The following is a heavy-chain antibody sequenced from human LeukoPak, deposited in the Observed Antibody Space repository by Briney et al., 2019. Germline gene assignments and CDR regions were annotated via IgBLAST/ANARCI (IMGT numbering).Heavy chain of an antibody. J-gene: IGHJ3*02. V-gene: IGHV3-23*01. CDR1: GFTFSSYA. D-gene: IGHD5-24*01. Sequence: GGSLRLSCAASGFTFSSYAMSWVRQAPGKGLEWVSAISGSGGSTFYADSVKGRFTISRDNSKNTLYLQMNSLRAEDTAVYYCAKDRRDGYTAEAFDIWGQGTMVTVSS. CDR3: AKDRRDGYTAEAFDI. CDR2: ISGSGGST.